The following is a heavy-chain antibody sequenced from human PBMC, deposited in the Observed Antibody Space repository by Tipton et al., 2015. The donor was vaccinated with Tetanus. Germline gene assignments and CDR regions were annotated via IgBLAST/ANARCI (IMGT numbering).Heavy chain of an antibody. D-gene: IGHD4-11*01. CDR2: IYYSGST. CDR3: ARGIRTTVTTNWFDP. Sequence: LRLSCTVSGGSISSYYWSWIRQPPGKGLEWIGYIYYSGSTNYNPSLKSRVTISVDTSKNQFSLKLSSVTAADTAVYYCARGIRTTVTTNWFDPWGQGTLVTVSS. J-gene: IGHJ5*02. CDR1: GGSISSYY. V-gene: IGHV4-59*01.